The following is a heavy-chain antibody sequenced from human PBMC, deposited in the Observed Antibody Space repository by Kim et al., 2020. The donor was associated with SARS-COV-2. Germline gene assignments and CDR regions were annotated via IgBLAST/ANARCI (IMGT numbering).Heavy chain of an antibody. V-gene: IGHV3-48*02. CDR1: GFTFSSYS. CDR2: ISSSSSTI. J-gene: IGHJ4*02. D-gene: IGHD3-16*02. CDR3: ARELANEGIWGSYRFSFDY. Sequence: GGSLRLSCAASGFTFSSYSMNWVRQAPGKGLEWVSYISSSSSTIYYADSVKGRFTISRDNAKNSLYLQMNSLRDEDTAVYYCARELANEGIWGSYRFSFDYWGQGTLVTVSS.